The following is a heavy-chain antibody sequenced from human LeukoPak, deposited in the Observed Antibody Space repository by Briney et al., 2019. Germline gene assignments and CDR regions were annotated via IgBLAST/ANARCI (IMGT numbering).Heavy chain of an antibody. CDR1: GYSFTAYY. CDR3: ARDNSVGDNAWWFDP. D-gene: IGHD1-26*01. Sequence: ASVKVSCKASGYSFTAYYIHWVRQAPGQGLEWMGLINPTGGSTGYAQKFQGRVTMTRDMSTSTGYMELSSLRSEDTAIYYCARDNSVGDNAWWFDPWGQGTLVTVSS. J-gene: IGHJ5*02. V-gene: IGHV1-46*01. CDR2: INPTGGST.